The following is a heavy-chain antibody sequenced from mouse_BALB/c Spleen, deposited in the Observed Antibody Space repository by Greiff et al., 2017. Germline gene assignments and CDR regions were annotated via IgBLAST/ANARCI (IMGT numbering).Heavy chain of an antibody. V-gene: IGHV5-12-1*01. Sequence: EVHLVESGGGLVKPGESLKLSCAASGFSFSSYDMSWVRQTPAKKLEWVAYISSCGGSTYYPDTVKGRFTISRDNAKNTLYLQMSSLKSEDTAMYYCARLRSYAIGYWGQGASGTVSS. CDR1: GFSFSSYD. CDR2: ISSCGGST. CDR3: ARLRSYAIGY. J-gene: IGHJ4*01.